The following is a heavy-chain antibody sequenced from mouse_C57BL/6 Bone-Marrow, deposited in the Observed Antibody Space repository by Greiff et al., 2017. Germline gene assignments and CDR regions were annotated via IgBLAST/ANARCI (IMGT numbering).Heavy chain of an antibody. V-gene: IGHV1-64*01. J-gene: IGHJ3*01. CDR3: ASRRDDGYWAPFAY. Sequence: QVQLQQPGAELVKPGASVKLSCKASGYTFTSYWMHWVKQRPGQGLEWIGMIHPNSGSTNYNEKFKSKATLTVDKSSSTAYMQLSSLTSEDSAVYYCASRRDDGYWAPFAYWGQGTLVTVSA. CDR1: GYTFTSYW. CDR2: IHPNSGST. D-gene: IGHD2-3*01.